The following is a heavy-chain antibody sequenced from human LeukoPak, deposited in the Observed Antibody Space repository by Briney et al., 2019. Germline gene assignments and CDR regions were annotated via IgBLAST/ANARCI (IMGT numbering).Heavy chain of an antibody. CDR1: GFTFDDYA. CDR3: AKDYGYDSSGYYDC. D-gene: IGHD3-22*01. Sequence: GRSLRLSCAASGFTFDDYAMHWVRQAPGKGLEWVSGISWNSGSIGYADSVKGRFTISRDNAKNSLYLQMNSLRAEDTALYYCAKDYGYDSSGYYDCWGQGTLVTVSS. CDR2: ISWNSGSI. V-gene: IGHV3-9*01. J-gene: IGHJ4*02.